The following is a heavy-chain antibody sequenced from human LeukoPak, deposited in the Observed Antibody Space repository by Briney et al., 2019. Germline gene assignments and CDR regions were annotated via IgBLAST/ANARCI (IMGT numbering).Heavy chain of an antibody. CDR1: GFTFSSYE. J-gene: IGHJ4*02. D-gene: IGHD3-22*01. V-gene: IGHV3-48*03. CDR3: ARDRAPYDSSGYYLGY. Sequence: PGGSLRLSCAASGFTFSSYEMNWVRQAPGKGLEWVSYISSSGSTIYYADSVKGRFTISRDNAKNSLYLQMNSLRAEDTAVYYCARDRAPYDSSGYYLGYWGQGTLVTVSS. CDR2: ISSSGSTI.